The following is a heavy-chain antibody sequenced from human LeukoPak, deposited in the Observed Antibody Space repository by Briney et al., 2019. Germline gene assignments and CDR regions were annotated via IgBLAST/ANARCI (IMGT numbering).Heavy chain of an antibody. V-gene: IGHV1-69*13. Sequence: ASVTVSCKAPGGTFSSYAISWVRQALGHGLEWMGGIIPIFGTANYAQKFQGRVTITADESTSTAYMELSSLRSEDTAVYYCARDPFPTAMGAPYGMDVWGQGTTVTVSS. J-gene: IGHJ6*02. CDR3: ARDPFPTAMGAPYGMDV. CDR1: GGTFSSYA. CDR2: IIPIFGTA. D-gene: IGHD2-21*02.